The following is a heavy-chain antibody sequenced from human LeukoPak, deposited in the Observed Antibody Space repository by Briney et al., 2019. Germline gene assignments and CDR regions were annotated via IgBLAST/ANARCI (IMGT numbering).Heavy chain of an antibody. J-gene: IGHJ4*02. CDR1: GFTFSSYA. D-gene: IGHD3-10*01. CDR3: AKGPTTNNYYGSGSYPLGFDY. Sequence: QPGGSLRLSCAASGFTFSSYAMSWVRPAPGKGLEWVSAISGSGGSTYYADSVKGRFTISRDNSKNTLYLQMNSLRAEDTAVYYCAKGPTTNNYYGSGSYPLGFDYWGQGTLVTVSS. V-gene: IGHV3-23*01. CDR2: ISGSGGST.